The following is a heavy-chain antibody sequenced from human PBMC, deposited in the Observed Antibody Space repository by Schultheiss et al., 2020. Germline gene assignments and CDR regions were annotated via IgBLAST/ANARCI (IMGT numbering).Heavy chain of an antibody. V-gene: IGHV3-49*04. J-gene: IGHJ4*02. D-gene: IGHD3-9*01. CDR2: IRSKAYGGTT. CDR1: GFTFSSYA. CDR3: YLCEKRRYFDWLCVDY. Sequence: GGSLRLSCAASGFTFSSYAMSWVRQAPGKGLEWVGFIRSKAYGGTTEYAASVKGRFTISRDDSKSIAYLQMKSLKTEDTAVYYCYLCEKRRYFDWLCVDYWGQGTLVTGSS.